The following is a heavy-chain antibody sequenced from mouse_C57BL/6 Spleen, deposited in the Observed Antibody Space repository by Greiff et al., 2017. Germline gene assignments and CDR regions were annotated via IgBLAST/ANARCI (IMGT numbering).Heavy chain of an antibody. CDR3: ARGLYYYGSSPHYYAVDY. D-gene: IGHD1-1*01. CDR1: GYTFTSYW. V-gene: IGHV1-69*01. CDR2: IDPSDSST. J-gene: IGHJ4*01. Sequence: QVQLQQPGAELVMPGASVKLSCKASGYTFTSYWMHWVKQRPGQGLEWIGEIDPSDSSTNYNQKFKGKSTLTVDKSSSPAYMQLSSLTSEDSAVYYWARGLYYYGSSPHYYAVDYWGQGTSVTVSS.